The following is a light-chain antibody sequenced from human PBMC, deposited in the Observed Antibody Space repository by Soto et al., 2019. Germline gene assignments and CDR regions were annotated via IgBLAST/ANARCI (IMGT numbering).Light chain of an antibody. V-gene: IGKV3-11*01. CDR3: EQRSTWLT. Sequence: EIVMTQSPATLSLSPGERATLSCRASLSVSSYLAWYQQNPGQAPRLLIYDASNRATGILARFSGGGSGTDITVIIRSVEIEGLEGHYCEQRSTWLTFGGGTKVEIK. CDR2: DAS. CDR1: LSVSSY. J-gene: IGKJ4*01.